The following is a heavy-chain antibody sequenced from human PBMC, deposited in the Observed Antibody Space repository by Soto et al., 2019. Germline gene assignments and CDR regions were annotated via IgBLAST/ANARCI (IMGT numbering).Heavy chain of an antibody. V-gene: IGHV3-21*01. J-gene: IGHJ5*02. CDR2: ISSSSSYI. D-gene: IGHD3-3*01. CDR1: GFTFSSYS. CDR3: ARESRFLEWLSLNRFDP. Sequence: GGSLRLSCAASGFTFSSYSMNWVRQAPGKGLEWVSSISSSSSYIYYADSVKGRFTISRDNAKNSLYLQMNSLRDGDTAVYYCARESRFLEWLSLNRFDPWGQGTLVTVSS.